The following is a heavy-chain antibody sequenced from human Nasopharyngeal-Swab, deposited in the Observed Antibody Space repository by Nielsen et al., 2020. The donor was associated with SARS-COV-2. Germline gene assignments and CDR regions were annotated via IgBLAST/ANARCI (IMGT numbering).Heavy chain of an antibody. CDR3: AKAKTRGLTVAAHRGGWYFDL. D-gene: IGHD6-19*01. V-gene: IGHV3-23*01. CDR2: ISGSGGST. Sequence: GGSLRLSCAASGFTFSSYAMSWFRQAPGKGLEWVSAISGSGGSTYYADSVKGRFTISRDNSKNTLYLQMNSLIPHAPSVYYCAKAKTRGLTVAAHRGGWYFDLWGRGTLVTVSS. J-gene: IGHJ2*01. CDR1: GFTFSSYA.